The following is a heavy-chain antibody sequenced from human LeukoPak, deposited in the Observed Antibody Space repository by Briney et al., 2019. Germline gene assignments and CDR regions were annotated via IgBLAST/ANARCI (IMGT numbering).Heavy chain of an antibody. CDR2: INHSGST. V-gene: IGHV4-34*01. J-gene: IGHJ6*02. CDR1: GGSFSGYY. Sequence: PSETLSLTCAVYGGSFSGYYWSWIRQPPGKGLEWIGEINHSGSTNYNPSLKSRVTISVDTSKNQFSLKLSSVTAADTAVYYCARGHRRAGATWFYYYGMDVWGQGTTVTVSS. D-gene: IGHD1-26*01. CDR3: ARGHRRAGATWFYYYGMDV.